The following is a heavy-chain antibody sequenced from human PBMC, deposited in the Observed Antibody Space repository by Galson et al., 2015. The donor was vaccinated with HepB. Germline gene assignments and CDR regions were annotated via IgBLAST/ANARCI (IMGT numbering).Heavy chain of an antibody. CDR3: ATAGAFTPHYYDSSGYYGFDY. J-gene: IGHJ4*02. Sequence: SVKVSCKVSGYTLTELPMHWVRQAPGKGLEWMGGFDPEDGETIYAQKFQGRVTMTEDTSTDTAYMELSSLRSEDTAVYYCATAGAFTPHYYDSSGYYGFDYWGQGTLVTVSS. V-gene: IGHV1-24*01. CDR2: FDPEDGET. D-gene: IGHD3-22*01. CDR1: GYTLTELP.